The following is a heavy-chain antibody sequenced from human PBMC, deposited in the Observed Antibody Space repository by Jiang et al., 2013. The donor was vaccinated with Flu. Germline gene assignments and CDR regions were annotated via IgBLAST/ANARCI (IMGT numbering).Heavy chain of an antibody. CDR1: GYTFTSYY. V-gene: IGHV1-46*01. J-gene: IGHJ4*02. CDR3: ARWVGNGDLNDY. Sequence: GAEVKKPGASVKVSCKASGYTFTSYYMHWVRQAPGQGLEWMGIINPSGGSTSYAQKFQGRVTITRDTSASTAYMELSSLRSEDTAVYYCARWVGNGDLNDYWGQGTLVTVSS. CDR2: INPSGGST. D-gene: IGHD4-17*01.